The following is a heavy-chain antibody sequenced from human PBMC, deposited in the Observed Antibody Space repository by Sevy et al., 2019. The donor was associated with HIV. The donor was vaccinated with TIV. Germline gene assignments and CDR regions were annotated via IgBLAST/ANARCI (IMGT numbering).Heavy chain of an antibody. V-gene: IGHV1-24*01. CDR2: FDPEDGET. D-gene: IGHD3-10*01. J-gene: IGHJ5*02. Sequence: ASVKVSCKVSGYSLTKLSMHWVRQAPGKGLEWMGGFDPEDGETIYAQKFLGRVTMTEDTSTDTAYMELSSLRSEDTAVYYCATLYYYGSGSPRGWFDPWGQGSLVTVSS. CDR1: GYSLTKLS. CDR3: ATLYYYGSGSPRGWFDP.